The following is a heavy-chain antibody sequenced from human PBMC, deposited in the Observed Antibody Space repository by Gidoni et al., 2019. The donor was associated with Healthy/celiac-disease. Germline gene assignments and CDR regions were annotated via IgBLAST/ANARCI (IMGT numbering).Heavy chain of an antibody. CDR3: ARDGVPGGSYLPTEYGMDV. CDR1: GFTFSSYY. D-gene: IGHD1-26*01. V-gene: IGHV3-11*05. CDR2: ISSSSSYT. J-gene: IGHJ6*02. Sequence: QVQLVESGGGLVKPGGSLRLSCAASGFTFSSYYMSWIRQAPGKGLEWVSYISSSSSYTNYADSVKGRFTISRDNAKNSLYLQMNSLRAEDTAVYYCARDGVPGGSYLPTEYGMDVWGQGTTVTVSS.